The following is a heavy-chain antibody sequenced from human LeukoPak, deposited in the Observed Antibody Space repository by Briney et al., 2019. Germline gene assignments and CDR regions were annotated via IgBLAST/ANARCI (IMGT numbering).Heavy chain of an antibody. CDR1: GFTFSSYS. Sequence: GGSLRLSCAASGFTFSSYSMNWVRQAPGKGLEWVSSISSSSSYIYYADSVKGRFTISRDNAKNSLYLQMNSLRAEDTAVYYCARGEFGYYYGMDVWGQGTTVTVPS. CDR3: ARGEFGYYYGMDV. D-gene: IGHD3-10*01. CDR2: ISSSSSYI. V-gene: IGHV3-21*01. J-gene: IGHJ6*02.